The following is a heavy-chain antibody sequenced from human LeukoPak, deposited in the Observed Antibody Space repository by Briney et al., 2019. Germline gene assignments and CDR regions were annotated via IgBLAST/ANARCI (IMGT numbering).Heavy chain of an antibody. V-gene: IGHV4-59*01. D-gene: IGHD3-22*01. CDR3: AGTYYYDSSGYYHYSL. CDR1: GGSISSYY. Sequence: SETLSHSCTVSGGSISSYYWSWIRQPPGKGLEWIGYIYYSGSTNYNPSLKSRVTISVDTSKNQFSLKLSSVTAADTAVYYCAGTYYYDSSGYYHYSLWGQGTLVTVSS. J-gene: IGHJ4*02. CDR2: IYYSGST.